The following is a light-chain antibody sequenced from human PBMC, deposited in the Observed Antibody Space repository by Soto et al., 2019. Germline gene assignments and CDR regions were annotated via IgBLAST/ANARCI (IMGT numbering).Light chain of an antibody. CDR3: QQSYNTPFT. Sequence: DIQMTLSPSSLSASVGDRVTITCRASQSISNYLNWYQQKPGKATKLLIYAASTLQSGVPSRFSGSGSGTDFTLTISSLQPEDFATYYCQQSYNTPFTFAPGTKVDIK. CDR2: AAS. J-gene: IGKJ3*01. V-gene: IGKV1-39*01. CDR1: QSISNY.